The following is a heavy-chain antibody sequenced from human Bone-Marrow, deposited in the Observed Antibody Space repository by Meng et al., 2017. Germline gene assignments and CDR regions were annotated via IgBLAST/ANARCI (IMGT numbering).Heavy chain of an antibody. D-gene: IGHD1-26*01. CDR3: ARTAYSIVGATLYYYYYGMDV. Sequence: GESLKISCAASGFTFSSYEMNWVRQAPGKGLEWVSYISSSGSTIYYADSVKGRFTISRDNAKNSLYLQMNSLRAEDTAVYYCARTAYSIVGATLYYYYYGMDVWGQGTTVTVSS. J-gene: IGHJ6*02. CDR1: GFTFSSYE. V-gene: IGHV3-48*03. CDR2: ISSSGSTI.